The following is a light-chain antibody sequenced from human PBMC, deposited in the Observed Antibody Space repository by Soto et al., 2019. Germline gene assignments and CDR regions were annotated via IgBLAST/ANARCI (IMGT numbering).Light chain of an antibody. CDR2: EVN. V-gene: IGLV2-14*01. CDR3: SSCTSSSTLLYV. J-gene: IGLJ1*01. Sequence: QSVLTQPASVSGTPGQSITISCTGTSSDVGYYNYVSWYRQHPGKAPRLMIYEVNNRPSGVSNRFSGSKSGNTASLTISGLQAEAEADYYCSSCTSSSTLLYVFGTGTKVTVL. CDR1: SSDVGYYNY.